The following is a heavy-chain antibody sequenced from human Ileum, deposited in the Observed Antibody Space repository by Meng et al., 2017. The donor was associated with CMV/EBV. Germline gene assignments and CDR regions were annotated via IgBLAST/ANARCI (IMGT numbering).Heavy chain of an antibody. V-gene: IGHV4-31*03. CDR1: GGSIRSAGYF. CDR2: IYHSGATTT. Sequence: SETLSLTCSVSGGSIRSAGYFWSWIRQHPGKGLEWIGYIYHSGATTTYYNPSLKSRVTMSMATSENQFALKLSSVAAADAAVYYCACGFDPSLDYWGHGTMVTVSS. D-gene: IGHD5-12*01. J-gene: IGHJ4*01. CDR3: ACGFDPSLDY.